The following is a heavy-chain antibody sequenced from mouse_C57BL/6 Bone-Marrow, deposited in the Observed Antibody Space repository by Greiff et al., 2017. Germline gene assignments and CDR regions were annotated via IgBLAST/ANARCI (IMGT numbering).Heavy chain of an antibody. D-gene: IGHD2-3*01. CDR1: GFNIKDDY. J-gene: IGHJ2*01. V-gene: IGHV14-4*01. Sequence: EVQLQQSGAELVRPGASVKLSCTASGFNIKDDYIHWVKQRPEQGLEWIGWIDPKIGDTEYASKFQGKATITSDTSSNTAYLQLSSLTSEDTAVCYCSSFDGNDFDFWGQGTPLTVAS. CDR3: SSFDGNDFDF. CDR2: IDPKIGDT.